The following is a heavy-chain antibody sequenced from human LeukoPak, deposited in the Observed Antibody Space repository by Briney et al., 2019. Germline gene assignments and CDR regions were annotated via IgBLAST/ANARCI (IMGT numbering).Heavy chain of an antibody. V-gene: IGHV4-59*01. CDR2: IYYTGTT. CDR3: VRDRRDDYGDYRGADY. J-gene: IGHJ4*02. Sequence: SETLSLTCTVSGGSISSYYWSWIRQPPGKGLEWTAYIYYTGTTNYNPSLKSRVTISVDTSKNQFSLKLTSVTAADTAVYYCVRDRRDDYGDYRGADYWGQGTLVTVSS. CDR1: GGSISSYY. D-gene: IGHD4-17*01.